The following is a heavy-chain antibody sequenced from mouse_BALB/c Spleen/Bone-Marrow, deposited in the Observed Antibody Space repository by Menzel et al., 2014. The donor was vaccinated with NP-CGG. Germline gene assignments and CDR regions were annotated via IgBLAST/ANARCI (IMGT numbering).Heavy chain of an antibody. CDR3: ARGGCLFAY. CDR2: IDPSDSET. J-gene: IGHJ3*01. D-gene: IGHD3-3*01. Sequence: VQLQQSGAELVKPGAPVKLSCKASGYTFTSYWMNWVKQRPGRGLEWIGRIDPSDSETHYNQKFKDKATLTVDKSSSTAYIQLSSLTSEDSAVYYCARGGCLFAYWGQGTLVTVSA. V-gene: IGHV1-69*02. CDR1: GYTFTSYW.